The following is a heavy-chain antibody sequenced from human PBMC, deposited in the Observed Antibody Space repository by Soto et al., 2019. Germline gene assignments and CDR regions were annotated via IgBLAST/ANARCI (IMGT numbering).Heavy chain of an antibody. V-gene: IGHV3-30*18. D-gene: IGHD6-13*01. CDR1: GFTFSNYG. CDR2: ISYDGSNK. Sequence: GGSLRLSCAASGFTFSNYGMHWVRQAPGKGLEWVAVISYDGSNKYYADSAKGRFTISRDNSKNTLYLQMNSLRAEDTAVYYCAKVEAAAGTQSTYGMDVWGQGTTVTVSS. J-gene: IGHJ6*02. CDR3: AKVEAAAGTQSTYGMDV.